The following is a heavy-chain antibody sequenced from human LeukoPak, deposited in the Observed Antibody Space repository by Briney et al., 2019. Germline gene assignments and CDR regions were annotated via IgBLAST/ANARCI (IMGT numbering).Heavy chain of an antibody. CDR1: GDSVRSSSYY. CDR3: ARQYGLGYYDIQLGYFDS. V-gene: IGHV4-39*01. J-gene: IGHJ4*02. Sequence: SETLSLTCTVSGDSVRSSSYYWAWIRQPPGKGLEWIGSIYYSGSTYYNPSLKSRVSISGDTSKNQLSLKLRSVTAADTAVYFCARQYGLGYYDIQLGYFDSWGQGTLVTVSS. D-gene: IGHD3-9*01. CDR2: IYYSGST.